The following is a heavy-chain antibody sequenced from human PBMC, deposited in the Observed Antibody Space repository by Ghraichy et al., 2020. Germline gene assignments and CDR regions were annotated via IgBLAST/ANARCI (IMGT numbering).Heavy chain of an antibody. Sequence: GGSLRLSCAASGFTFSSYAMSWVRQAPGKGLEWVSAISGSGGSTYYADSVKGRFTISRDNSKNTLYLQMNSLRAEDTAVYYCAKTVEDIVRLYYFDYWGQGTLVTVSS. CDR3: AKTVEDIVRLYYFDY. J-gene: IGHJ4*02. V-gene: IGHV3-23*01. CDR2: ISGSGGST. D-gene: IGHD2-15*01. CDR1: GFTFSSYA.